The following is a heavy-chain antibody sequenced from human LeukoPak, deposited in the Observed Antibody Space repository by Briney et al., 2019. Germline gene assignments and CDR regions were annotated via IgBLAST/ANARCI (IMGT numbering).Heavy chain of an antibody. CDR3: TRGGYSYVSYYFDY. CDR2: IRSRAYGGTT. CDR1: GFTFGDYA. D-gene: IGHD5-18*01. J-gene: IGHJ4*02. V-gene: IGHV3-49*03. Sequence: QAGGSLRLSCTASGFTFGDYAMSWFRQAPGKGLEWVGFIRSRAYGGTTEYAASVKGRFTISRDDSKSIAYLQMNSLKTEDTAVYYCTRGGYSYVSYYFDYWGQGTLVTVSS.